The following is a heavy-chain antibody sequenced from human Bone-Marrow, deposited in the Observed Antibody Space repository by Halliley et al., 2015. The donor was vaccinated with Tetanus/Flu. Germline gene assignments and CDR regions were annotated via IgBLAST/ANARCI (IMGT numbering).Heavy chain of an antibody. D-gene: IGHD2-21*02. CDR2: IEYSGTT. J-gene: IGHJ6*02. Sequence: YIEYSGTTNYSPPLRGRVTISLDRSRNRFSLKLTSVTAADTAVYYCARGISSLVTFSYYGLDVWGQGTTVTVSS. CDR3: ARGISSLVTFSYYGLDV. V-gene: IGHV4-59*09.